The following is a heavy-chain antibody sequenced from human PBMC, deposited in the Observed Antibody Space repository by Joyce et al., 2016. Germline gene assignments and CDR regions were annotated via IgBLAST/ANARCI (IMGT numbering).Heavy chain of an antibody. Sequence: VQLVQSGAEVKKPGSSVKVSCKVSGGNFYDYTITWVRQAPGQGLEWMVRSIPIVGVANYARKFRGRVALTADKSTATAYLELNSLRLDDTAMFFCTRGRIEYSKTFNAYDIWGQGTMVTVSS. CDR1: GGNFYDYT. CDR2: SIPIVGVA. V-gene: IGHV1-69*04. J-gene: IGHJ3*02. D-gene: IGHD2/OR15-2a*01. CDR3: TRGRIEYSKTFNAYDI.